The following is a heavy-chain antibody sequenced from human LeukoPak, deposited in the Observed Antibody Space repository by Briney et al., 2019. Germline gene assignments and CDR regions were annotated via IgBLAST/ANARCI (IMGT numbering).Heavy chain of an antibody. Sequence: GRSLRLSCAASGFTFSSYGMHWVRQAPGKGLEWAAVIWYDGSDKYYADSVKGRFTISRDNSKNTLYLQMNSLRAEDTAVYYCATIAARDAFDIWGQGTMVTVSS. CDR2: IWYDGSDK. D-gene: IGHD6-13*01. V-gene: IGHV3-33*01. CDR3: ATIAARDAFDI. CDR1: GFTFSSYG. J-gene: IGHJ3*02.